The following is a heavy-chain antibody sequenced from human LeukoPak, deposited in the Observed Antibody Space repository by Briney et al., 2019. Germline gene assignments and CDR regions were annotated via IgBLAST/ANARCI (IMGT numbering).Heavy chain of an antibody. CDR3: AKKGLYYYGMDV. V-gene: IGHV3-30-3*02. J-gene: IGHJ6*02. CDR1: GFTFSSYA. CDR2: ISYDGSNK. Sequence: PGRSLRLSCAASGFTFSSYAMHWVRQAPGKGLEWVAVISYDGSNKYYADSVKGRFTISRDNSKNTLYLQMNSLRAEDTAVYYCAKKGLYYYGMDVWGQGTTVTVSS.